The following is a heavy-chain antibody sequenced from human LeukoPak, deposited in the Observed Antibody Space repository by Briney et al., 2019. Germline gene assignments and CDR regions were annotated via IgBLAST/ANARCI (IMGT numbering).Heavy chain of an antibody. D-gene: IGHD6-6*01. CDR1: SVSFSVYY. Sequence: PSETLSLNSAVYSVSFSVYYWSGLPQPPGKGLVGIMEINHSGRAKYNPSLKSRVTISVDTSKNQFSLKLSSVTAAETDGYYCARLLRRTKSSSSNFDYWGQGTLVTVSS. V-gene: IGHV4-34*01. CDR2: INHSGRA. J-gene: IGHJ4*02. CDR3: ARLLRRTKSSSSNFDY.